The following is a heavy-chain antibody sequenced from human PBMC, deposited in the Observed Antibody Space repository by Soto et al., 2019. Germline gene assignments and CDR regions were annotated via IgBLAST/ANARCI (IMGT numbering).Heavy chain of an antibody. D-gene: IGHD6-13*01. V-gene: IGHV3-23*01. CDR1: GFTFSSYA. CDR3: VGGVAAAASIYYYYGMDV. CDR2: ISGSGGST. J-gene: IGHJ6*02. Sequence: GGSLRLSCAASGFTFSSYAMSWVRQAPGKGLEWVSAISGSGGSTYYADSVKGRFTISRDNSKNTLYLQMSSLRAEDTAVYYCVGGVAAAASIYYYYGMDVWGQGTTVTVSS.